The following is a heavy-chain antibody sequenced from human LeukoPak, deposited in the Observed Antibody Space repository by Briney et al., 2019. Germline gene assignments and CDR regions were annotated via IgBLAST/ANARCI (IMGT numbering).Heavy chain of an antibody. D-gene: IGHD5-12*01. J-gene: IGHJ6*02. Sequence: ASVKVSCKASGYTFTSYGISWVRQAPGQGLEWMGWISAYNGNTNYAQELQGRVTMTTDTSTSTAYMELRSLRSDDTAVYYCARVSGYDLTNYYYYGMDVWGQGTTVTVSS. CDR1: GYTFTSYG. V-gene: IGHV1-18*01. CDR2: ISAYNGNT. CDR3: ARVSGYDLTNYYYYGMDV.